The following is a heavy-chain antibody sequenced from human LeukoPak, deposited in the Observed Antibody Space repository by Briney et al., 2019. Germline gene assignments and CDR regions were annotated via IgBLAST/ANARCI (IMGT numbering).Heavy chain of an antibody. CDR1: GYTFTSYG. D-gene: IGHD3-10*01. Sequence: ASVKVSCKASGYTFTSYGISWVRQAPGQGLEWMGWISAYNGNTNYAQKLQGRVTMTTDTSTSAAYMEVRSLRSDDTAVYYCARDRKYQGSGNLWNRHTTTIEYGMDVWGQGTTVTVSS. V-gene: IGHV1-18*01. CDR3: ARDRKYQGSGNLWNRHTTTIEYGMDV. J-gene: IGHJ6*02. CDR2: ISAYNGNT.